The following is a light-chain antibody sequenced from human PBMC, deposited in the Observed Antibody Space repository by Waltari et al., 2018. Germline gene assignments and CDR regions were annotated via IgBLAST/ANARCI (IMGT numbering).Light chain of an antibody. V-gene: IGLV1-44*01. Sequence: QSVVPQPPSASGTPGQRVTIPCSGSNFNIGSNSVYWFQQLPGAAPNLLMYDNDQRPSGVPDRFSASKSGTSASLAISALQSGDEADYYCATWEGSQRVFGTGTKVTVL. CDR2: DND. J-gene: IGLJ1*01. CDR1: NFNIGSNS. CDR3: ATWEGSQRV.